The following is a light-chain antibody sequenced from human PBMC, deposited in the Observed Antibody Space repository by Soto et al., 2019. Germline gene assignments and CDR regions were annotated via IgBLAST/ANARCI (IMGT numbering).Light chain of an antibody. CDR3: QQYNDWPPWT. V-gene: IGKV3-15*01. CDR2: GVS. Sequence: EIVMTQSPATLSVSPGERATLSCRASQSVRSNLAWYQQKPGQAPRLLIYGVSTRATGIPARCSGSGSETELTLTISSLASEDFGGYYCQQYNDWPPWTFGQGTNVEV. J-gene: IGKJ1*01. CDR1: QSVRSN.